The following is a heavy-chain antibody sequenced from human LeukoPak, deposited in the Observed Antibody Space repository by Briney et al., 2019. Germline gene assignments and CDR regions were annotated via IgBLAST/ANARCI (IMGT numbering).Heavy chain of an antibody. Sequence: AGGSLRLSCAASGFTFSSYSMNWVRQAPGKGLEWVSSISSSSSYIYYADSVKGRFTISRDNAKNSLYLQMNSLRAEDTAVYYCARGGTYRSSTSCYSPSDYWGQGTLVTVSS. CDR2: ISSSSSYI. J-gene: IGHJ4*02. CDR3: ARGGTYRSSTSCYSPSDY. D-gene: IGHD2-2*01. V-gene: IGHV3-21*01. CDR1: GFTFSSYS.